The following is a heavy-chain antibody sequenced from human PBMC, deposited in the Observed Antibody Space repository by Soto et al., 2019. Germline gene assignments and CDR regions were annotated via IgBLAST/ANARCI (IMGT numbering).Heavy chain of an antibody. J-gene: IGHJ3*02. Sequence: QVQLVESGGGAVQPGRSLRLSCAASGFTFSTYGMHWVRQAPGKGLEWVAVIWSDGTNKYYADSVKGRFTISRDNSKMTLYLQMNSLRAEDTAIYYCARDRRSVLDAFDIWGQGTMVTVSS. V-gene: IGHV3-33*01. CDR2: IWSDGTNK. CDR1: GFTFSTYG. CDR3: ARDRRSVLDAFDI.